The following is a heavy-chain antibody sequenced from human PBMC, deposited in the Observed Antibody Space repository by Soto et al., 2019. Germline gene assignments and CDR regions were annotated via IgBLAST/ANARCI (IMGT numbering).Heavy chain of an antibody. D-gene: IGHD4-4*01. CDR3: ARVAPTATTVTTDFDY. Sequence: GASVKVSCKTSGYTFTTYGITWVRQAPGQGLEWMGWISAYNGNTNYAQNLQARVTMTTDTSTSTAYMELRSLRSDDTAVYYCARVAPTATTVTTDFDYWGHGTLVTVSS. J-gene: IGHJ4*01. V-gene: IGHV1-18*01. CDR1: GYTFTTYG. CDR2: ISAYNGNT.